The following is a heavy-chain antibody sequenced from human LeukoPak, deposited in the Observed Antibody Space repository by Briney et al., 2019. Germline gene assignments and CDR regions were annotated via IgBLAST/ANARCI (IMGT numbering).Heavy chain of an antibody. D-gene: IGHD2/OR15-2a*01. V-gene: IGHV1-18*01. Sequence: ASVQVSCKASGYTFTDYGITWERQAPGQGLEWMGWISARNGNTNYSQRLQGRVTMTTDTSTSTAYMELRSLTSDDTAVYYCARDHALWSNCFDYWGQGTLVTVSS. CDR2: ISARNGNT. CDR1: GYTFTDYG. CDR3: ARDHALWSNCFDY. J-gene: IGHJ4*02.